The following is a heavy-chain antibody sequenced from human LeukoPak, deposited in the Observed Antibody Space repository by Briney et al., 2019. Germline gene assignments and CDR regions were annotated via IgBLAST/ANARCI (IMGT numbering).Heavy chain of an antibody. J-gene: IGHJ5*02. CDR1: GGSISSTNYY. CDR3: ARLGDSGSTLNWFDP. V-gene: IGHV4-39*01. Sequence: SETLSLTCTVSGGSISSTNYYWGWIRQPPGKVLEWIGSIYSSGSTYYNPSLKSPVTIFVDTSKSQFSLKLSSVTAADTAVYYCARLGDSGSTLNWFDPWGQGTLVTVSS. D-gene: IGHD3-10*01. CDR2: IYSSGST.